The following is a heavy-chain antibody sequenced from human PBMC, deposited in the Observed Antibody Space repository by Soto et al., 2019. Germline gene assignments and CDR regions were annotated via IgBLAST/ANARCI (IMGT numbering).Heavy chain of an antibody. Sequence: PGGSLRLSCAASGFTVSSNYMSWVRQAPGKGLEWVSVIYSGGSTYYADSVKGRFTISRDNSKNTLYLQMNSLRAEDTAVYYCARDSGIAAAGTFDYWGQGTLVTVSS. D-gene: IGHD6-13*01. V-gene: IGHV3-53*01. CDR2: IYSGGST. J-gene: IGHJ4*02. CDR1: GFTVSSNY. CDR3: ARDSGIAAAGTFDY.